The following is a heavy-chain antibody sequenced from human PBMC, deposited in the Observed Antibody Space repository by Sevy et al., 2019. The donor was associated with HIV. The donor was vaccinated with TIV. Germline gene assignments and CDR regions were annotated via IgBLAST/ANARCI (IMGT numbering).Heavy chain of an antibody. V-gene: IGHV1-18*04. CDR2: ISAYDGNT. CDR1: GYTFNTFG. CDR3: ARDSIPLVQGIIITPYYYGMDV. J-gene: IGHJ6*02. D-gene: IGHD3-10*01. Sequence: ASVKVSCKTSGYTFNTFGINWVRQAPGQGLQWVGWISAYDGNTKFVQNLQGRVSMTTETSTSTVYMELKNLRSDDTAVYYCARDSIPLVQGIIITPYYYGMDVLGQGTTVTVSS.